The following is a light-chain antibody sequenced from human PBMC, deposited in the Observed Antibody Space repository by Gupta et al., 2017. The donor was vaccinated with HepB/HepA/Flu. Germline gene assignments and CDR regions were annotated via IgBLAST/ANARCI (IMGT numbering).Light chain of an antibody. J-gene: IGKJ2*04. CDR1: QDISNY. V-gene: IGKV1-33*01. Sequence: DIQMTPSPSSLSASVGDRVTITCQASQDISNYLNWYQQKPGKAPKLLIYDASNLETGVPSRCSGSGSGTDFTFTISSLQPEDIATYYCQQYDNLPCSFGQGTKLEIK. CDR3: QQYDNLPCS. CDR2: DAS.